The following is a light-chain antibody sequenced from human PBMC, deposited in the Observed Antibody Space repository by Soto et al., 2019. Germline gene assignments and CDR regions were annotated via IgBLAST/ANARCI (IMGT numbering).Light chain of an antibody. CDR3: QQYNNWPRT. CDR2: GAS. V-gene: IGKV3-15*01. CDR1: QSVSSN. Sequence: EIVMTQSPATLSVSPGERATLSCRAGQSVSSNLAWYQQKPGQAPRLLIYGASTRDTGIPARFSGSGSGTEFTLTVSSLQSEDFAVYYCQQYNNWPRTFGQGTKVEIK. J-gene: IGKJ1*01.